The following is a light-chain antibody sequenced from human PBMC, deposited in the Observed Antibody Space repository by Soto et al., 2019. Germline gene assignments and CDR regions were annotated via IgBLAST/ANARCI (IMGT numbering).Light chain of an antibody. V-gene: IGLV3-21*02. J-gene: IGLJ1*01. CDR3: QVWYSSSHHSV. Sequence: SYELTQRPSVSVAPGQTARITCGGNNIGSKSVHWYQQKPGQAPVLVVYDDSDRPSGIPERFSGSNSGNTATLTISRVEAGYVVDFHCQVWYSSSHHSVFGTGTKVTVL. CDR2: DDS. CDR1: NIGSKS.